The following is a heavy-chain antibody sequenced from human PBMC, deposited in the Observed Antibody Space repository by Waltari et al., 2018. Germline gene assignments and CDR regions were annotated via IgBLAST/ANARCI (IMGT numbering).Heavy chain of an antibody. CDR2: ISYDGSNK. CDR3: ARLSSGYNEDY. CDR1: GSTFSSHG. Sequence: QVQLVESGGGVVQPGRSLSLSCAASGSTFSSHGMHGVRQAPGKGLGWVAVISYDGSNKYYADSVKGRFTISRDNSKNTLYLQMNSLRAEDTAVYYCARLSSGYNEDYWGQGTLVTVSS. V-gene: IGHV3-30*03. D-gene: IGHD3-22*01. J-gene: IGHJ4*02.